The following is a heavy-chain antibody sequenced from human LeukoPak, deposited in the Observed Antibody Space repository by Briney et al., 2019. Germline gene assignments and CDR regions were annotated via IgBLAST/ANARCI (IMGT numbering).Heavy chain of an antibody. J-gene: IGHJ4*02. CDR3: AGGGSCYGGTY. D-gene: IGHD2-15*01. CDR1: GLTVSTNY. V-gene: IGHV3-66*02. Sequence: GGSLRLSCAVSGLTVSTNYMTWVRQAPGKGLECVSVIYGGGSTYCADSVKGRFTISRDNSKNTLYLQMNSLRAEDTAVYYCAGGGSCYGGTYWGQGTLVTVSS. CDR2: IYGGGST.